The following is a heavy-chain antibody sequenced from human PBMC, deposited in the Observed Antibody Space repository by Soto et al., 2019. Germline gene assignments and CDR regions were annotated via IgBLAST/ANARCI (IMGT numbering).Heavy chain of an antibody. V-gene: IGHV1-69*12. CDR3: AGDQVGGTRGSIYYYYGMDV. CDR1: GGTFSSYA. Sequence: QVQLVQSGAEVKKPGSSVKVSCQASGGTFSSYAISWVRQSPGQGVERMGWIIPICGTAHYPQKFQGRDTVTADESKGTAYMELSSLRSEETAVYYCAGDQVGGTRGSIYYYYGMDVWGQGTTVTVSS. CDR2: IIPICGTA. J-gene: IGHJ6*02. D-gene: IGHD1-26*01.